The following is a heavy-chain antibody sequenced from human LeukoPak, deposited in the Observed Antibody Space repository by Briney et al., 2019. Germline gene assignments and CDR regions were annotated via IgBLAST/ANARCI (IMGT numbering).Heavy chain of an antibody. CDR3: ARDNGVPAAIGDITRNWFDP. D-gene: IGHD2-2*01. V-gene: IGHV1-2*02. Sequence: VASVKVSCKASGYTFTGYYMHWVRQAPGQGLEWMGWINPNSGGTNYAQKSQGRVTMTRDTSISTAYMELSRLRSDDTAVYYCARDNGVPAAIGDITRNWFDPWGQGTLVTVSS. CDR1: GYTFTGYY. J-gene: IGHJ5*02. CDR2: INPNSGGT.